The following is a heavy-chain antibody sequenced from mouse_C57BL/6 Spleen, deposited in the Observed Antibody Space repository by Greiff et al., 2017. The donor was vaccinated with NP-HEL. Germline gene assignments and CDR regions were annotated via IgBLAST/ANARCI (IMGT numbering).Heavy chain of an antibody. Sequence: EVKLVESGGGLVKPGGSLKLSCAASGFTFSSYAMSWVRQTPEKRLEWVATISDGGSYTYYPDNVKGRFTISRDNAKNNLYLQMSHLKSEDTAMYYCARERNWALYAMDYWGQGTSVTVSS. CDR3: ARERNWALYAMDY. CDR2: ISDGGSYT. V-gene: IGHV5-4*01. CDR1: GFTFSSYA. J-gene: IGHJ4*01. D-gene: IGHD4-1*01.